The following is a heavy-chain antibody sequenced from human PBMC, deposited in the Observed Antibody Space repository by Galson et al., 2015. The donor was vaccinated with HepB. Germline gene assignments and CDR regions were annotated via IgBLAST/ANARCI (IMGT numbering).Heavy chain of an antibody. D-gene: IGHD4-11*01. CDR1: GYSFTSYW. Sequence: QSGAEVKKPGESLKISCKGSGYSFTSYWIAWVRQMPGKGLEWMGIIYPSDSDTRYSPSFQGQVTISADKSTSTAYLQWTSLNASDTAMYYCAVHYSNSFYYYGMDVWGQGTTVTVSS. CDR2: IYPSDSDT. CDR3: AVHYSNSFYYYGMDV. J-gene: IGHJ6*02. V-gene: IGHV5-51*01.